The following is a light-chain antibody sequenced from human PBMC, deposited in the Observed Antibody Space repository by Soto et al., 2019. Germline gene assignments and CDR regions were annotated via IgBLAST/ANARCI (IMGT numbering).Light chain of an antibody. J-gene: IGKJ3*01. Sequence: EIVMTQSPATLSVSPGERATLSCRASQSVSSNLAWYQQKPGQAPRLLIYGASTRATCIPARFSGSGSGTEFTLTISSLQSEDFAVYYCQQYNNWPLFTFGPGTQVDIK. V-gene: IGKV3-15*01. CDR3: QQYNNWPLFT. CDR1: QSVSSN. CDR2: GAS.